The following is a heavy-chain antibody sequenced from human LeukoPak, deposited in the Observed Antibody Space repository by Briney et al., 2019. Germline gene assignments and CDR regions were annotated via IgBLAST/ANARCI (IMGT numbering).Heavy chain of an antibody. CDR3: ARDGRWINGYMDL. CDR2: INHSGST. Sequence: SETLSLTCDVYGGSFSGYYWSWIRQPPEKGLEWIGEINHSGSTNYNPSLKSRVTISVDTSKNQFSLKLSSVTAADTAVFYCARDGRWINGYMDLWGKGTTVTVSS. D-gene: IGHD2-2*03. J-gene: IGHJ6*04. CDR1: GGSFSGYY. V-gene: IGHV4-34*01.